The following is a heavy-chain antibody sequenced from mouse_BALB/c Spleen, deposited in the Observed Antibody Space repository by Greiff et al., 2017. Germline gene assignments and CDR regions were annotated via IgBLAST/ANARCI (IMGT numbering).Heavy chain of an antibody. CDR2: ISTYYGDA. Sequence: VQLVESGAELVRPGVSVKISCKGSGYTFTDYAMHWVKQSHAKSLEWIGVISTYYGDASYNQKFKGKATMTVDKSSSTAYMELARLTSEDSAIYYCAREQIYYGSSYFDYWGQGTTLTVSS. V-gene: IGHV1S137*01. J-gene: IGHJ2*01. CDR3: AREQIYYGSSYFDY. D-gene: IGHD1-1*01. CDR1: GYTFTDYA.